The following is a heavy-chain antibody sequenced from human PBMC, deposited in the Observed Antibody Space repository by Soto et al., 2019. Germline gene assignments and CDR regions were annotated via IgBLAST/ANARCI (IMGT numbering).Heavy chain of an antibody. CDR2: IKQDGSEK. D-gene: IGHD6-19*01. Sequence: EVQLVESGGGLVQPGGSLRLSCVASGFTFSSYWMSWVHQAPGKGLEWVANIKQDGSEKYYVDSVKGRFTISRDNAKNSLYLQMNSLRAEDTAVYYCARLYPGSGWPYHYYGMDVWGQGTTVTVSS. V-gene: IGHV3-7*01. CDR3: ARLYPGSGWPYHYYGMDV. J-gene: IGHJ6*02. CDR1: GFTFSSYW.